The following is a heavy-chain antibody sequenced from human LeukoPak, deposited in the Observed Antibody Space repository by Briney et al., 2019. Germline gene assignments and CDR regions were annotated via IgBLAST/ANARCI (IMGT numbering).Heavy chain of an antibody. CDR2: IYNSGST. CDR3: ARGSVLLAMDV. D-gene: IGHD3-16*01. Sequence: PSETLSLTCTVSGYSISSGYYWGWIRQPPGKGLEWIGYIYNSGSTNYNPSLKSRVTISVDASKNEFSLKLRSVTAADTAVYYCARGSVLLAMDVWGKGTTVTISS. CDR1: GYSISSGYY. V-gene: IGHV4-38-2*02. J-gene: IGHJ6*03.